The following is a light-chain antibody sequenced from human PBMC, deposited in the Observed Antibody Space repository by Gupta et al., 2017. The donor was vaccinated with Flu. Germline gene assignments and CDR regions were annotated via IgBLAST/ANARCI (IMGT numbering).Light chain of an antibody. J-gene: IGKJ1*01. V-gene: IGKV3-20*01. Sequence: EIVLTPSPGTLSLSPGERATLSCRASQSVSSSYLAWYQQKPGQAPRLLIYGASSRATGIPDRFSGSGSGTDFTLTISRLEPEDFAVYYCQQRRTFGQGTKVEIK. CDR1: QSVSSSY. CDR2: GAS. CDR3: QQRRT.